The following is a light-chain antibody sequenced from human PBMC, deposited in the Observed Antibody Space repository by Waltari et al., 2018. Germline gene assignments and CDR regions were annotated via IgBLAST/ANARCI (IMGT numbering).Light chain of an antibody. CDR3: QQRSNWLT. CDR1: QRVRSY. V-gene: IGKV3-11*01. CDR2: DAS. J-gene: IGKJ4*01. Sequence: EIVLTQSPATLSLSPGDIAHLSCRASQRVRSYLAWYQQKPGQAPRLLIYDASTRATGVPARFSGSGSGTDFTLIISSLEPEDFAVYYCQQRSNWLTFGGGTKVEI.